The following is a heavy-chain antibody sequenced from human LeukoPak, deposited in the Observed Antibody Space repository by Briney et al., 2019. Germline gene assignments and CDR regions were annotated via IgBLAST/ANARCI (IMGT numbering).Heavy chain of an antibody. CDR1: GHTFTSYG. Sequence: ASVKVSCKASGHTFTSYGISWVRQAPGQGLEWMGWMNPNSGNTGYAQKFQGRVTITRNTSISTAYMELSSLRSEDTAVYYCARGLRWAGAFDIWGQGTMVTVSS. J-gene: IGHJ3*02. CDR3: ARGLRWAGAFDI. CDR2: MNPNSGNT. D-gene: IGHD4-23*01. V-gene: IGHV1-8*03.